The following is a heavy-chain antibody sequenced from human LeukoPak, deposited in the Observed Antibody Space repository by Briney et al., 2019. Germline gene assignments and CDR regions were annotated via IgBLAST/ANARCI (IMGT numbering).Heavy chain of an antibody. CDR1: GFTVSSNY. Sequence: QPGGSLRLSCAASGFTVSSNYMSWGRQAPGKGLEWVSVIYSGGSTYYADSVKGRFTISRDNSKNTLYLQMNSLRAEDTAVYYCARTAARLGEDFDYWGQGTPVTVSS. V-gene: IGHV3-53*01. J-gene: IGHJ4*02. CDR2: IYSGGST. D-gene: IGHD6-6*01. CDR3: ARTAARLGEDFDY.